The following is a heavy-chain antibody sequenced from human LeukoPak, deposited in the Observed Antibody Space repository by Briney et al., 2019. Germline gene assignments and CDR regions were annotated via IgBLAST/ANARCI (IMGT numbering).Heavy chain of an antibody. J-gene: IGHJ2*01. D-gene: IGHD2-15*01. V-gene: IGHV4-59*06. CDR1: GGSISSYY. CDR2: IYYSGST. CDR3: ARDSACSGGSCYFDL. Sequence: NASETLSLTCTVSGGSISSYYWSWIRQHPGKGLEWIGYIYYSGSTYYNPSLKSRVTISVDTSKNQFSLKLSSVTAADTAVYYCARDSACSGGSCYFDLWGRGTLVTVSS.